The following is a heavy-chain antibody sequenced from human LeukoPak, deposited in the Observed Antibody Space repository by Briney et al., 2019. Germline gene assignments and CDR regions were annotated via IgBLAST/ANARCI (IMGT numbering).Heavy chain of an antibody. CDR1: GFSFSDDH. D-gene: IGHD2/OR15-2a*01. Sequence: PGGSLRLSCAASGFSFSDDHMDWVRQAPGKGLEWVSRARNKAHGYTTRYAVSVEGRFTISRDDSKNSVYLQMDSLKTEDTALYHCVRAPYFDAVGTSLDAFDTWGEGAMVTVSS. V-gene: IGHV3-72*01. CDR2: ARNKAHGYTT. CDR3: VRAPYFDAVGTSLDAFDT. J-gene: IGHJ3*02.